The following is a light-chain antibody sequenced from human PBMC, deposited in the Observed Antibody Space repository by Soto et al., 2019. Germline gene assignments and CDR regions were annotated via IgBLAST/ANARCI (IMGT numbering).Light chain of an antibody. CDR2: SAS. CDR3: QQLNGYQLA. CDR1: QAMSTY. J-gene: IGKJ4*01. V-gene: IGKV1-9*01. Sequence: DIQLTQSPSFLSASVGETVTITCRASQAMSTYLAWYQQKPGKVPKLLIRSASTLQSGVPPRFSGGGSGTEFTLTISTLQPDDSGIYYCQQLNGYQLAFGGGTNVEIK.